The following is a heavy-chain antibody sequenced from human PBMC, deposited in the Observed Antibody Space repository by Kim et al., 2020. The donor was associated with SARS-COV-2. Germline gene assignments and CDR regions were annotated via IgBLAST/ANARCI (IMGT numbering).Heavy chain of an antibody. J-gene: IGHJ6*03. CDR1: GFTFDDFA. Sequence: GGSLRLSCVTSGFTFDDFAMHWVRQAPGKGLEWVALITGDGTSTSYAGSVKGRFTISRDTSKSTLYLQMNSLRTEDTAFYYCATSPIGSTWYNHHLLYMDVWGKGTTVTVSS. CDR3: ATSPIGSTWYNHHLLYMDV. V-gene: IGHV3-43*02. D-gene: IGHD6-13*01. CDR2: ITGDGTST.